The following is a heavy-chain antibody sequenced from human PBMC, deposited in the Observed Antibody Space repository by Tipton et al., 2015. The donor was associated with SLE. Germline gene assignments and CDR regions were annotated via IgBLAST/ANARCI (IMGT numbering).Heavy chain of an antibody. J-gene: IGHJ4*02. Sequence: TLSLTCTVSGGSISSGSYYWSWIRQPAGKGLEWIGRIYTSGSTNYNPSLKSRVTISVDTSKNQFSLKLSSVTAADTAVYYCAGGAPEAVGVGSGWIDYWGQGTLVSVPS. CDR1: GGSISSGSYY. CDR3: AGGAPEAVGVGSGWIDY. V-gene: IGHV4-61*02. CDR2: IYTSGST. D-gene: IGHD6-19*01.